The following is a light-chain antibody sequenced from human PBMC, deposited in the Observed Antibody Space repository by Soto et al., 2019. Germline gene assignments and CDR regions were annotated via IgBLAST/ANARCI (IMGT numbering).Light chain of an antibody. CDR3: QQYGSSPT. CDR1: QSLSTRY. Sequence: EIVLTQSPGTLSLFPGERATLSCRASQSLSTRYLAWYQQKPGQAPRLLIYGASSRATGIPDRFSGSGSGNDFPLTHSRMEPGGFSVYYCQQYGSSPTFGQGTRLEIK. CDR2: GAS. V-gene: IGKV3-20*01. J-gene: IGKJ5*01.